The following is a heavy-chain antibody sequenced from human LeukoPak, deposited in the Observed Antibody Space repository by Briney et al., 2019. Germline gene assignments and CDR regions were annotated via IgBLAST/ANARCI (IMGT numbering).Heavy chain of an antibody. V-gene: IGHV3-48*03. Sequence: GGSLRLSCAAPGFMFSSYEMNWVRQAPGKGLEWVSYISSSGSTRYYADSVKGRFTISRDNAKNSLYLQMNSLRAEDTAVYYCARPRGSGIYQHFDYWGQGTLVTVSS. CDR1: GFMFSSYE. D-gene: IGHD3-10*01. J-gene: IGHJ4*02. CDR2: ISSSGSTR. CDR3: ARPRGSGIYQHFDY.